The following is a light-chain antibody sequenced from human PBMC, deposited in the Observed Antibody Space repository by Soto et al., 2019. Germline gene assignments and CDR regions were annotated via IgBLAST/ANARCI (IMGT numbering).Light chain of an antibody. Sequence: EIVMTQSPATLSVSPGERATLSCRASQSVSSNLAWYQQKPGQAPRLLIYGASTRATGIPARFSGSGPGTECTLTISSLPSEDFAVYYCQQYNNWLALTFGGGTKVEIK. V-gene: IGKV3-15*01. CDR2: GAS. CDR3: QQYNNWLALT. CDR1: QSVSSN. J-gene: IGKJ4*01.